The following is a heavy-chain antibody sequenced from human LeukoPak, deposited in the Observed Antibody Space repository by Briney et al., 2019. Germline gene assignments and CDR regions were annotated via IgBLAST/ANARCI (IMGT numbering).Heavy chain of an antibody. CDR3: ARGVRLTMIVVLNAFDI. D-gene: IGHD3-22*01. V-gene: IGHV4-59*08. Sequence: PSETLSLTCTVSGGSISSYYWSWIRQPPGKGLEWIGYIYYSGSTNYNPSLKSRVTISVDTSKNQFSLKLSSVTAADTAVYYCARGVRLTMIVVLNAFDIWGQGTMVTVSS. CDR2: IYYSGST. CDR1: GGSISSYY. J-gene: IGHJ3*02.